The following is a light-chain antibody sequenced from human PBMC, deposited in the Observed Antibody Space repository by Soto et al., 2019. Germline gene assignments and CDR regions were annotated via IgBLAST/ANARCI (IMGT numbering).Light chain of an antibody. Sequence: EIVVTQAPGTLSLSPGERATVSCTTSQAISSGYLACDHHKPRQAPRLLIYAASSRATDIPDRFSGDGSGTDFPLNISRLEPEDFAVYYSQQYGGSPPRYTFCQGTKLAIK. J-gene: IGKJ2*01. CDR3: QQYGGSPPRYT. V-gene: IGKV3-20*01. CDR2: AAS. CDR1: QAISSGY.